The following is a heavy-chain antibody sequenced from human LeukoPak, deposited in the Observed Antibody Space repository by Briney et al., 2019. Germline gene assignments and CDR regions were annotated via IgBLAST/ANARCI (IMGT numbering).Heavy chain of an antibody. CDR3: AKDVGTLLLYYGMDV. J-gene: IGHJ6*02. Sequence: GGSLRLSCAASGFTFSSYAMSWVRQAPGKGLEWVSAISGSGGRTYYADSVKGRFTISRDNSKNTLYLQMNSLRAEDTAVYYCAKDVGTLLLYYGMDVWGQGTTVTVSS. V-gene: IGHV3-23*01. CDR2: ISGSGGRT. D-gene: IGHD2-15*01. CDR1: GFTFSSYA.